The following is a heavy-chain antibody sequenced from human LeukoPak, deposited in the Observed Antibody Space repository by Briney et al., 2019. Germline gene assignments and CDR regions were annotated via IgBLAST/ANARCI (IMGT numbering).Heavy chain of an antibody. Sequence: GGSLRLSCTASGFTFGDYAMSWVRQAPGKGLEWVGFIRSKAYGGTTEYAASVKGRFTISRDDSKSIACLQMNSLKTEDTAVYYCTRVRGPRLAFDIWGQGTMVTVSS. CDR1: GFTFGDYA. CDR2: IRSKAYGGTT. V-gene: IGHV3-49*04. J-gene: IGHJ3*02. CDR3: TRVRGPRLAFDI.